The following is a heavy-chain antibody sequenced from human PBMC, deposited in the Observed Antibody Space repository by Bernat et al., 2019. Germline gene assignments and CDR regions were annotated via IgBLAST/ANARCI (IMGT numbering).Heavy chain of an antibody. V-gene: IGHV1-18*01. CDR2: ISAYNGHT. CDR3: ARDWYYGSGRTTPFEY. D-gene: IGHD3-10*01. Sequence: QVQLVQSGAEVKKPGASVKVSCKASGYSFTSYGISWVRQAPGQGLEWVAWISAYNGHTSYAQSVQGRVTMTTDTSTSTAYMELRSLTSDDTAVYYCARDWYYGSGRTTPFEYWGQGTLVPVSS. J-gene: IGHJ4*02. CDR1: GYSFTSYG.